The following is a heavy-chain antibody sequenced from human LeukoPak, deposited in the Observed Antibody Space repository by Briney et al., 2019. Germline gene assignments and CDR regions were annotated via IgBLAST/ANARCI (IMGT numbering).Heavy chain of an antibody. V-gene: IGHV4-39*01. CDR1: GGSISSSSYY. Sequence: MASETLSLTCTVSGGSISSSSYYWGWIRQPPGKGLEWIGSIYYSGSTYYNPSLKSRVTISVDTSKNQFSLKLSSVTAADTAVYYCARRGYCSSTSCYFKWSDPWGQGTLVTVSS. CDR2: IYYSGST. J-gene: IGHJ5*02. D-gene: IGHD2-2*01. CDR3: ARRGYCSSTSCYFKWSDP.